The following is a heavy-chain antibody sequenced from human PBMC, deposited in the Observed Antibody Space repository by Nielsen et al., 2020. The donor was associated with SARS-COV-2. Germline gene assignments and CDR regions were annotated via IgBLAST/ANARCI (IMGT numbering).Heavy chain of an antibody. CDR2: ISYDGSNK. CDR3: ARMLDSGYDWTYFDY. CDR1: GFTFSHYG. V-gene: IGHV3-30*03. D-gene: IGHD5-12*01. J-gene: IGHJ4*02. Sequence: GESLKISCAASGFTFSHYGMHWVRQTPGKGLEWVAVISYDGSNKYYADSVKGRFTISRDNSKNTLYLQMNSLRAEDTAVYYCARMLDSGYDWTYFDYWGQGTLVTVSS.